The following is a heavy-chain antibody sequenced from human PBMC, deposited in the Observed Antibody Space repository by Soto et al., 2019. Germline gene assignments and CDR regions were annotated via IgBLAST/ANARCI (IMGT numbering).Heavy chain of an antibody. V-gene: IGHV3-30*03. Sequence: QVQLVESGGGVVQPGRSLRLSCAASGFTFSSYGMHWVRQAPGKGLEWVAVISYDGSNKYYADSVKGRFTISRDNSKNKLYLQMNSLRAEDTAVYYCARETVGATGVVYYYGMDVWGQGTTVTVSS. CDR3: ARETVGATGVVYYYGMDV. J-gene: IGHJ6*02. CDR2: ISYDGSNK. CDR1: GFTFSSYG. D-gene: IGHD1-26*01.